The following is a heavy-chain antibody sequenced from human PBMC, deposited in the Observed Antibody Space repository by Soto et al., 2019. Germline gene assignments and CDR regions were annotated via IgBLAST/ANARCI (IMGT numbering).Heavy chain of an antibody. D-gene: IGHD3-16*01. CDR2: VDPSDSYI. Sequence: PGESLKISCEGSGYSFKTHWITWVRQMPGKGLEWVGRVDPSDSYISYSPSFQGHVTISADKSISTAYLQWSSLEASDTAIYYCARQGMWGVYYFDHWGQGTLVTVSS. J-gene: IGHJ4*02. CDR3: ARQGMWGVYYFDH. CDR1: GYSFKTHW. V-gene: IGHV5-10-1*01.